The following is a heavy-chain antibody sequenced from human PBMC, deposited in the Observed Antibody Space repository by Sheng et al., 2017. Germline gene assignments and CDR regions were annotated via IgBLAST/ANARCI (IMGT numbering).Heavy chain of an antibody. V-gene: IGHV1-69*10. Sequence: QVQLVQSGAEMKKPGSSVKVSCKASGDTFSTHAVSWVRQAPGQGLEWMGVILPILGVVNYAQKFQGAVTITADKSTTTAFMELSSLTSEDTAVYYCARLRSDAFDIWGQGTMVTVSS. J-gene: IGHJ3*02. CDR2: ILPILGVV. CDR3: ARLRSDAFDI. CDR1: GDTFSTHA.